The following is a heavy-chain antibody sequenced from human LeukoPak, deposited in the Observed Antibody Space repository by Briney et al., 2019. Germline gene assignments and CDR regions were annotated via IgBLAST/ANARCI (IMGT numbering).Heavy chain of an antibody. Sequence: SETLSLTCAVYGGSFSGYYGSWIRQPPGKGLEWIGEINHSGSTNYNPSLKSRVTISVDTSKNQFSLKLSSVTAADTAVYYCARLAATVTTPTQPYYYYYYMDVWGEGTTVTISS. D-gene: IGHD4-17*01. CDR1: GGSFSGYY. CDR2: INHSGST. V-gene: IGHV4-34*01. J-gene: IGHJ6*03. CDR3: ARLAATVTTPTQPYYYYYYMDV.